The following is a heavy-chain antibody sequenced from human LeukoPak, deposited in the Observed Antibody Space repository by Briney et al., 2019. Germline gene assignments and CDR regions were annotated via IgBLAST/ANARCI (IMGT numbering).Heavy chain of an antibody. Sequence: GASVKVSCKVSGYTLTELSMHWVRQAPGKGLEWMGGFDPEDGETIYAQKFQGRVTMTEDTSTDTAYMELSSLRSEDTAVYYCATPYYYDSSGYYRGFDYWAREPWSPSPQ. CDR3: ATPYYYDSSGYYRGFDY. CDR1: GYTLTELS. J-gene: IGHJ4*02. CDR2: FDPEDGET. D-gene: IGHD3-22*01. V-gene: IGHV1-24*01.